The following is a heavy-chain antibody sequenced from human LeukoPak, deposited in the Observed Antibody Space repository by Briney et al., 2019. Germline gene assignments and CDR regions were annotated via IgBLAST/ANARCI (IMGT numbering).Heavy chain of an antibody. CDR2: VSDGGRT. CDR3: VRASTTFDD. V-gene: IGHV4-59*01. J-gene: IGHJ4*02. CDR1: GGSITSYY. D-gene: IGHD1-14*01. Sequence: PSETLSLTCSVSGGSITSYYWSWIRQPPGKGLEWIGHVSDGGRTNYSPSLRSRVSISVDTSKNQFSLKLNSVTAADTAVYFCVRASTTFDDWGQGTLVTVSS.